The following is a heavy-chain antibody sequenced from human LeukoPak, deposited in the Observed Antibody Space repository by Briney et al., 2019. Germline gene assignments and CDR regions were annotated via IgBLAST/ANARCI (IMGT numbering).Heavy chain of an antibody. CDR3: ARARPSHDHYIVLMVYAWYFDL. J-gene: IGHJ2*01. CDR1: GGTFRSYA. V-gene: IGHV1-69*05. Sequence: SVKVSCKASGGTFRSYAISWVRQAPGQGLEWMGGIIPIFGTANYAQKFQGRVTITTDESTSTAYMELSSLRSEDTAVYYCARARPSHDHYIVLMVYAWYFDLWGRGTLVTVSS. CDR2: IIPIFGTA. D-gene: IGHD2-8*01.